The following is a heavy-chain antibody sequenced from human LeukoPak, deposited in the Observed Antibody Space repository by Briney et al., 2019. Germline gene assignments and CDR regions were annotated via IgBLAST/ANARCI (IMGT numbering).Heavy chain of an antibody. D-gene: IGHD5-18*01. CDR2: IKQDGSEI. J-gene: IGHJ6*03. Sequence: PGGSLRLSCTVSGFTFNNYWMSWVRQAPGKGLEYVANIKQDGSEIYYVDSVKGRFTISRDNALFLQMNSLRAEDTAVHYCARVGYSTAYYYYYMDVWGKGTTVTVSS. CDR3: ARVGYSTAYYYYYMDV. CDR1: GFTFNNYW. V-gene: IGHV3-7*01.